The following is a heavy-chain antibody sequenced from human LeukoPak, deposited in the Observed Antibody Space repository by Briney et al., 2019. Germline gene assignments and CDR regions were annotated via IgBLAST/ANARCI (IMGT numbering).Heavy chain of an antibody. CDR2: ITGSGSSS. V-gene: IGHV3-23*01. CDR1: GFSFSGYG. Sequence: PGGSLRLSCAASGFSFSGYGMAWVRRAPGKGLECVSAITGSGSSSYHADSVGGRFTISRDNSMNTVYLQMNTLGAEDTAIYYCARLNGPVVITFGGVTWFDPWGQGTRVTVSS. CDR3: ARLNGPVVITFGGVTWFDP. J-gene: IGHJ5*02. D-gene: IGHD3-16*01.